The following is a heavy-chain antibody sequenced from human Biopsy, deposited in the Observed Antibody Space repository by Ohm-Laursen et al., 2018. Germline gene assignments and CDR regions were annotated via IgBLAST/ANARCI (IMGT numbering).Heavy chain of an antibody. CDR2: INSAGMI. CDR1: GFILSDYY. D-gene: IGHD2-15*01. J-gene: IGHJ4*02. CDR3: ARAIGIVAAPIDY. V-gene: IGHV3-69-1*02. Sequence: SLRLSCAAPGFILSDYYMNWIRQVPGKALEYVSSINSAGMIYYGDSVKGRFTISRDSASNSLFLQLNGLKDEDTAIYYCARAIGIVAAPIDYWGQGIRVTVSS.